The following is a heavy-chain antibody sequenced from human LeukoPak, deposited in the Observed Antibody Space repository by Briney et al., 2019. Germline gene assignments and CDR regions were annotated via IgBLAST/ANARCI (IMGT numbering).Heavy chain of an antibody. CDR2: IYSGSST. Sequence: GGSLRLSCAASGFTVSSNYMSWVRQAPGKGLEWVSVIYSGSSTYYADSVKGRFTISRDNSKNTLYLQMNSLRAEDTAVYYCARDRKVVTAPDYYYYYMDVWGKGTTVTVSS. V-gene: IGHV3-53*01. CDR3: ARDRKVVTAPDYYYYYMDV. CDR1: GFTVSSNY. D-gene: IGHD2-21*02. J-gene: IGHJ6*03.